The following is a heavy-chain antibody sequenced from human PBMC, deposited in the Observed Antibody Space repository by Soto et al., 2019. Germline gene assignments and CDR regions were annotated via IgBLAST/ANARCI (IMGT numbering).Heavy chain of an antibody. D-gene: IGHD1-26*01. V-gene: IGHV2-5*02. J-gene: IGHJ4*02. CDR2: VFWDDGE. CDR3: TQIYGSGSWGWYFHS. CDR1: GFSLTTTGVG. Sequence: QITLRESGPSLVKPIETLTLTCTFSGFSLTTTGVGVGWIRQPPGKALEWLAVVFWDDGERYSPSLKSRVTIATDTSKNQVVLTMTNMDPVDTATYYCTQIYGSGSWGWYFHSWGQGTLVTVSS.